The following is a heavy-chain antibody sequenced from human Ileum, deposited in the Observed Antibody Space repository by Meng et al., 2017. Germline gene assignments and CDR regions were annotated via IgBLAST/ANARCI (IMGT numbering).Heavy chain of an antibody. Sequence: GESLKISCTASGFSFSSHGMSWVRQAPGKGLERVSGITGSGDRSYQADSVKGRFTISRDNSKNTLYLQMDSLRVEDTAVYYCAKPAVTESPGTYYFDYWGQGTLVTVSS. CDR2: ITGSGDRS. J-gene: IGHJ4*02. CDR3: AKPAVTESPGTYYFDY. D-gene: IGHD1/OR15-1a*01. V-gene: IGHV3-23*01. CDR1: GFSFSSHG.